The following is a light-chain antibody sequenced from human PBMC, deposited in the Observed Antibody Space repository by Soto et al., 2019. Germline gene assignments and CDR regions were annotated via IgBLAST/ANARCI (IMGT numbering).Light chain of an antibody. CDR1: QSVSSNY. Sequence: EILLTQSPTAVSSSPRKSTTLSCMASQSVSSNYLAWYQQKPGQAPRLLIYGASNRATGIPDRLSGSGSGTDFTLTISRLEPEDFAVYFCQQYGRSPPTFGQGTKV. CDR3: QQYGRSPPT. V-gene: IGKV3-20*01. J-gene: IGKJ1*01. CDR2: GAS.